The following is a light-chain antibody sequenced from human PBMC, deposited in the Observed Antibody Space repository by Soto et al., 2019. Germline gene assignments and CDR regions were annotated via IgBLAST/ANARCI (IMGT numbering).Light chain of an antibody. J-gene: IGKJ3*01. CDR1: QGISSA. CDR3: QQFNSYPFT. V-gene: IGKV1-13*02. CDR2: DAS. Sequence: AIQLTQSPSSLSASVGDRVTITCRASQGISSALAWYQQKPGKAPKLLIYDASSLESGVPSRFRGSGSETDFTLTISSLQPEDVATYYCQQFNSYPFTFGPGTKVDIK.